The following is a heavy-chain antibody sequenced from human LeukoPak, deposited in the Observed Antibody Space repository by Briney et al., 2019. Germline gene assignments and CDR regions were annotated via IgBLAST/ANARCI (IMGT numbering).Heavy chain of an antibody. CDR1: GFTFSSYA. CDR3: ANKPYSSSLYNWFDP. J-gene: IGHJ5*02. CDR2: ISGSGGST. V-gene: IGHV3-23*01. D-gene: IGHD6-6*01. Sequence: GGSLRLSCAASGFTFSSYAMSWVRQAPGKGLEWVSAISGSGGSTYYADSVKGRFTISRDNSKNTVYLQMNSLRAEDTAVYYCANKPYSSSLYNWFDPWGQGTLVTVSS.